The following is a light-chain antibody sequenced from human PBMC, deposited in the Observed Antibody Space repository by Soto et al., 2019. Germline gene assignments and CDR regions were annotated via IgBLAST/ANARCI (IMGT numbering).Light chain of an antibody. Sequence: SYELTQPPSVSVAPGQTATITCGGDNIGSERVHWYQQKTGQAPAVVVFDDSDRPSGIPERFSGSNSGNTATLTISMVEDGDEADYYCQVWESRTEQYVFGTGTQLTVL. CDR1: NIGSER. V-gene: IGLV3-21*02. CDR2: DDS. J-gene: IGLJ1*01. CDR3: QVWESRTEQYV.